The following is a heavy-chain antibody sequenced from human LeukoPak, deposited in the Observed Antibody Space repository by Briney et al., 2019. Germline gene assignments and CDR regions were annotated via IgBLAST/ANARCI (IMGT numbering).Heavy chain of an antibody. D-gene: IGHD6-19*01. CDR2: IYTSGST. CDR3: ARVPHYILNSGIAVAGDYYYYMDV. V-gene: IGHV4-61*02. J-gene: IGHJ6*03. CDR1: GGSISSGSYY. Sequence: SQTLSLTCTVSGGSISSGSYYWSWIRQPAGKGLEWIGRIYTSGSTNYNPSLKSRVTISVDTSKNQFSLKLSSVTAADTAVYYCARVPHYILNSGIAVAGDYYYYMDVWGKGTTVTVSS.